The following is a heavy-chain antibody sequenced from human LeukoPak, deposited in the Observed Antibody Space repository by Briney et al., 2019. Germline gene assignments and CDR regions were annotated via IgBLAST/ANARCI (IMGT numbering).Heavy chain of an antibody. CDR3: ARVPEVGATFYYYMDV. Sequence: PSETLSLTCTVSGGSISSSNYYWGWIRQPPGKGLEWIGSIYYSGSTYYNPSLKSRVTISVDTSKNQFSLKLSSVTAADTAVYYCARVPEVGATFYYYMDVWGKGTTVTVSS. J-gene: IGHJ6*03. CDR2: IYYSGST. V-gene: IGHV4-39*07. D-gene: IGHD1-26*01. CDR1: GGSISSSNYY.